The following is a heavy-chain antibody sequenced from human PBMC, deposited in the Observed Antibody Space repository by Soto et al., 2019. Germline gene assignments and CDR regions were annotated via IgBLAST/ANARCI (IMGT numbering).Heavy chain of an antibody. Sequence: ASMKVSRKASGYTFTRYYMHWVRQAPGQGLEWKGIINPSGGSTNDAQKIKGRVTMTRDTSTSTVYMELSSLRSEDTAVYYCASALHCSSTSCHFSDAFDIWGQGTMVTVSS. J-gene: IGHJ3*02. CDR1: GYTFTRYY. CDR3: ASALHCSSTSCHFSDAFDI. V-gene: IGHV1-46*03. CDR2: INPSGGST. D-gene: IGHD2-2*01.